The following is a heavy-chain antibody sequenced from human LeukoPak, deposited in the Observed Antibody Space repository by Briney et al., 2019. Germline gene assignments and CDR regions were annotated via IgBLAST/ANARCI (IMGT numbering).Heavy chain of an antibody. CDR1: GFTFSTSW. J-gene: IGHJ4*02. CDR3: TLIQGWGSGSYRDF. D-gene: IGHD3-10*01. CDR2: VKSKSAGETT. Sequence: GGSLRLSCAASGFTFSTSWMTWVRQAPGKGLEWVARVKSKSAGETTDYAAPVKGRFTISRDDSKNTLYLQMNSLKTEDTAVYYCTLIQGWGSGSYRDFWGQGTLVTVSS. V-gene: IGHV3-15*01.